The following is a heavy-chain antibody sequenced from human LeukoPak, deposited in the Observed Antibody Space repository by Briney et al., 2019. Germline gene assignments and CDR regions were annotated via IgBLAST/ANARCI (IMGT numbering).Heavy chain of an antibody. CDR2: ISGSGGST. Sequence: GGSLRLSCAASGFTFSSYAMSWVRQAPGKGLEWVSAISGSGGSTYYADSVKGRFTISRDNSKNTLYLQMNSLRAEDTAVYYCAKDREFLEWLSGAFDIWGQGTMVTVSS. CDR3: AKDREFLEWLSGAFDI. J-gene: IGHJ3*02. CDR1: GFTFSSYA. D-gene: IGHD3-3*01. V-gene: IGHV3-23*01.